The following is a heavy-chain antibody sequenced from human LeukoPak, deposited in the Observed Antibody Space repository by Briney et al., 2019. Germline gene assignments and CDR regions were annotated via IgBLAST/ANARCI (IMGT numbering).Heavy chain of an antibody. Sequence: GGSLRLSCAASGFTFSSYSMNWVRQAPGKGLEWVSSISSSSSYIYYADSVKGRFTISRDNAKNSLYLQMNSLRAEDTAVYYCARADGGNSEDYYLDYWGQGTLVTVSS. CDR2: ISSSSSYI. CDR1: GFTFSSYS. D-gene: IGHD4-23*01. J-gene: IGHJ4*02. V-gene: IGHV3-21*01. CDR3: ARADGGNSEDYYLDY.